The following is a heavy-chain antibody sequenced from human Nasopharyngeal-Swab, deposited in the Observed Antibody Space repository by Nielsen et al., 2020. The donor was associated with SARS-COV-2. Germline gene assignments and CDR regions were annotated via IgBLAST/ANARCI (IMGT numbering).Heavy chain of an antibody. Sequence: GESLKIPCAASGFNFKTYNMNWVRQAPGKGLEWVAYISTTSSSIYYADSVRGRFTISRDNAKNLLYLEMNSLRVEDTAVYFCAKVAGAMPENDHWGQGTLVTVSS. V-gene: IGHV3-48*01. CDR1: GFNFKTYN. J-gene: IGHJ4*02. D-gene: IGHD2-2*01. CDR3: AKVAGAMPENDH. CDR2: ISTTSSSI.